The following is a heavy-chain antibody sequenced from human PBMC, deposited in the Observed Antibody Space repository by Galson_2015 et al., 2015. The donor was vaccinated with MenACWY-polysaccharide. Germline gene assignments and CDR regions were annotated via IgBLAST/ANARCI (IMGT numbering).Heavy chain of an antibody. J-gene: IGHJ4*02. V-gene: IGHV3-48*01. CDR1: GFTFSSYT. Sequence: SLRLSCAASGFTFSSYTMNWVRQAPGKGLEWLSYISSGSSTIYYADSVKGRFTISRDNAKNSLYLQINSLRAEDMAVYYCARGRLDYWGQGTLVTVSS. CDR2: ISSGSSTI. CDR3: ARGRLDY.